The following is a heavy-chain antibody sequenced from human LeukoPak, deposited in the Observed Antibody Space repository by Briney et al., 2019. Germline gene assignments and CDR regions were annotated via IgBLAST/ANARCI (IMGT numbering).Heavy chain of an antibody. V-gene: IGHV1-18*01. Sequence: GASVKVSCKTSGYTFTSYAITWVRQAPGQGLEWMGWISPYSGITNYAQMLQGRVTMTTDTSTSTAYMELRSLRSDDTAMYYCARLDSYGSSQAGYWGQGALVTVSS. J-gene: IGHJ4*02. D-gene: IGHD5-18*01. CDR3: ARLDSYGSSQAGY. CDR1: GYTFTSYA. CDR2: ISPYSGIT.